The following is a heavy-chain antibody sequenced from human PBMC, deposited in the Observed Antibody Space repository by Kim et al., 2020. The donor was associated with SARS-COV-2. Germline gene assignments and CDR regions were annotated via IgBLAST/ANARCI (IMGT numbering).Heavy chain of an antibody. CDR1: GFTFSSYG. D-gene: IGHD3-10*01. Sequence: GGSLRLSCAASGFTFSSYGMHWVRQAPGKGLEWVAVISYDGSNKYYADSVKGRFTISRDNSKTTLYLQMNSLRAEDTAVYYCARNDFTYYYGSGSTDYWGQGTLITVST. V-gene: IGHV3-33*05. CDR2: ISYDGSNK. J-gene: IGHJ4*02. CDR3: ARNDFTYYYGSGSTDY.